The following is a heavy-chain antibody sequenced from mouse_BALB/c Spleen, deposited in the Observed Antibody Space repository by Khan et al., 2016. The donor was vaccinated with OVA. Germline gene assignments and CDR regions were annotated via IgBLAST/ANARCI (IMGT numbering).Heavy chain of an antibody. CDR1: GFTFTDYY. Sequence: EVELVESGGGFMQPGGSLTLSCATSGFTFTDYYMYWVRQTPEKRLEWVAYISTRGTTPYYSDTVRGRATISSDNAKTTIYLQLSRLKSEDTAISYCARDGDGGGLADWGQGTLVTVSA. CDR2: ISTRGTTP. V-gene: IGHV5-12*02. CDR3: ARDGDGGGLAD. J-gene: IGHJ3*01. D-gene: IGHD2-3*01.